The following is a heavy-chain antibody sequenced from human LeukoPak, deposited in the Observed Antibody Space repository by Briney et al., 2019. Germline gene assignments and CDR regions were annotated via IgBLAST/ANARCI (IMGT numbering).Heavy chain of an antibody. CDR2: IYYSGST. D-gene: IGHD3-10*01. CDR3: ARSSGSGSYYNRAYFDY. J-gene: IGHJ4*02. CDR1: GGSISSSSYY. Sequence: SETLSLTCTVSGGSISSSSYYWGWIRQPPGKGLEWIGSIYYSGSTNYNPSLKSRVTISVDTSKNQFSLKLSSVTAADTAVYYCARSSGSGSYYNRAYFDYWGQGTLVTVSS. V-gene: IGHV4-39*07.